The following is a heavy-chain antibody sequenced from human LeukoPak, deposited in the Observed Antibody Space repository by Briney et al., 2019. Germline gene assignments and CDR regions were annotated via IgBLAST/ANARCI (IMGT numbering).Heavy chain of an antibody. V-gene: IGHV3-66*01. D-gene: IGHD3-22*01. CDR2: IYSGGST. Sequence: GGSLRLSCAASGFTVSSNYMSWVRQAPGKGLEWVSVIYSGGSTYYADSVKGRFTISRDNSKNTLYLQMNSLRAEDTAVYYCARDQGAYYDSSGPGGYWGQGTLVTVSS. CDR3: ARDQGAYYDSSGPGGY. CDR1: GFTVSSNY. J-gene: IGHJ4*02.